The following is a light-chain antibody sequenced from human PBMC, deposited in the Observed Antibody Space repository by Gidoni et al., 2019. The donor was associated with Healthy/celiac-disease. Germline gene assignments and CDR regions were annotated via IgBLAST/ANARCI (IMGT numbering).Light chain of an antibody. CDR2: AAS. V-gene: IGKV1-39*01. CDR1: QSISSY. Sequence: DIQMTQSPSSLSASVGDKVTITCRASQSISSYLNWYQQTPGKAPKLLTYAASSLQSGVPSRFSGSGSGTDFTLPISSLQPEDFATYYCQQSYSTPPLTFGGGTKVEIK. J-gene: IGKJ4*01. CDR3: QQSYSTPPLT.